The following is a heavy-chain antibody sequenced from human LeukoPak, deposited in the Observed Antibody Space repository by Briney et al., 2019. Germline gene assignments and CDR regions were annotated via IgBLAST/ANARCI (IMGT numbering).Heavy chain of an antibody. CDR1: GFTFSDYY. CDR3: AKGQATVTFAPCDY. V-gene: IGHV3-23*01. Sequence: PGGSLRLSCAASGFTFSDYYMSWIRQAPGKGLEWISAISGSGGSTYYADSVKGRFTISRDNSKNTLYLQMNSLRAEDTAVYYCAKGQATVTFAPCDYWGQGTLVTVSS. J-gene: IGHJ4*02. D-gene: IGHD4-17*01. CDR2: ISGSGGST.